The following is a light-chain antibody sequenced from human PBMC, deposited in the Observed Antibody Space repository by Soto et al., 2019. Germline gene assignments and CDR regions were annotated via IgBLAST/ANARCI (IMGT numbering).Light chain of an antibody. V-gene: IGKV3-15*01. Sequence: IGMTQYPDTLSVSPGETVTLTCRASQSVRTNLAWYQHKPGQSPRLLIYGASNRATGFPARFSGSGSGTEFTLTISSLQSEDFAFYYCQQYNDNWPTFGQGTKVDI. CDR1: QSVRTN. CDR2: GAS. CDR3: QQYNDNWPT. J-gene: IGKJ1*01.